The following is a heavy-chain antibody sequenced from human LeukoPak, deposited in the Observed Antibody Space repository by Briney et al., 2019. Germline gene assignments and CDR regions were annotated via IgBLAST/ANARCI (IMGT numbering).Heavy chain of an antibody. Sequence: QPGGSLRLSCAASGFTFSSYAMSWVRQAPGKGLEWVSTISGSGGSTHYADSVKGRFTISRDNSKNTLYLQMNSLRAEDTAVYYCANRPTGDDFDIWGQGTMVTVSS. D-gene: IGHD1-14*01. CDR1: GFTFSSYA. V-gene: IGHV3-23*01. J-gene: IGHJ3*02. CDR3: ANRPTGDDFDI. CDR2: ISGSGGST.